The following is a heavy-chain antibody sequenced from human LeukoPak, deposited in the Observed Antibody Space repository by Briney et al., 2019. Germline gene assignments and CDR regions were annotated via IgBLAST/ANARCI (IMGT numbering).Heavy chain of an antibody. CDR3: AKDIGDSVGYNYFDS. V-gene: IGHV3-43*01. D-gene: IGHD3-22*01. CDR2: ISWHGSTT. CDR1: GFTFDDYT. J-gene: IGHJ4*02. Sequence: PGGSLRLSCAASGFTFDDYTMHWARQAPGKGLEWVSLISWHGSTTKYADSVKGRFTISRDNLKNSLSLQMNSLGPEDTALYYCAKDIGDSVGYNYFDSWGQGTLVTVSS.